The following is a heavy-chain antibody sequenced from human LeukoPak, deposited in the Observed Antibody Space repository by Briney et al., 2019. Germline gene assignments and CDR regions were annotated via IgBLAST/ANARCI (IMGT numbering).Heavy chain of an antibody. CDR2: IRYDGSSK. Sequence: GGSLRLSCAASGFTFSNYAMHWVRQAPGKGLEWLAYIRYDGSSKYYADFVKGRFTISRDNSKNTLYLQMDSLRAEDTAVYYCAKTRDYYYMDVWGKGTTVTVSS. V-gene: IGHV3-30*02. CDR3: AKTRDYYYMDV. CDR1: GFTFSNYA. J-gene: IGHJ6*03.